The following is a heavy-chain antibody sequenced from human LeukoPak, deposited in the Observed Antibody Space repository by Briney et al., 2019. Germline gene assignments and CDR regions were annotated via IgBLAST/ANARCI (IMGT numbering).Heavy chain of an antibody. CDR3: ASPGAYY. CDR2: ISSNGGST. Sequence: GGYLRLSCAASGFTFSSYAMHWVRQAPGKGLEYVSAISSNGGSTYYANSVRGRFTISRDNSKNTLYLQMGSLRAEDMAVYYCASPGAYYWGQGTLVTVSS. CDR1: GFTFSSYA. V-gene: IGHV3-64*01. J-gene: IGHJ4*02.